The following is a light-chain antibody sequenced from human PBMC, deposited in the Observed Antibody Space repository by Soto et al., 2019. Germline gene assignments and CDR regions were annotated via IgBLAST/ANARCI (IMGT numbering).Light chain of an antibody. J-gene: IGKJ1*01. V-gene: IGKV3-15*01. CDR1: QSVSSN. Sequence: IVMTQAPATLSVSPGERATLSCRASQSVSSNLAWYQQKPGQAPRLLIFDASTRATGIPASFSGSGSGTEFTLTISSLQSADFAVYYCHQYNSWPQTFGQGTKVDI. CDR2: DAS. CDR3: HQYNSWPQT.